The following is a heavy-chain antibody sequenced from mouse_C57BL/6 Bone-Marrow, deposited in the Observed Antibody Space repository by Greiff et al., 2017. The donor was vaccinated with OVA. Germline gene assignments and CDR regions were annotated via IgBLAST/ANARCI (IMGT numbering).Heavy chain of an antibody. D-gene: IGHD2-2*01. Sequence: VHVKQSGPELVKPGASVKISCKASGYSFTDYNMNWVKQSNGKSLEWIGVINPNYGTTSYNQKFKGKATLTVDQSSSTAYMQLNSLTSEDSAVYYCARGGLRQGYYYAMDYWGQGTSVTVSS. CDR1: GYSFTDYN. CDR3: ARGGLRQGYYYAMDY. J-gene: IGHJ4*01. CDR2: INPNYGTT. V-gene: IGHV1-39*01.